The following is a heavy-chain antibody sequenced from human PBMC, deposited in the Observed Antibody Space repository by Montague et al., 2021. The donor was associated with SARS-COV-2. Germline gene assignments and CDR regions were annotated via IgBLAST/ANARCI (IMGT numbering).Heavy chain of an antibody. J-gene: IGHJ4*02. V-gene: IGHV2-5*02. CDR2: IHWDDDK. CDR1: GFSLDTRGAC. CDR3: AHRIDRHYDTSAYFWCHFDF. D-gene: IGHD3-22*01. Sequence: PALVKPTQTFTLICSFSGFSLDTRGACVAWIRQPPGKALEWLALIHWDDDKRYSPSLKSRLTITKDTSKNQVVLTMTNMDPVDTATYYCAHRIDRHYDTSAYFWCHFDFWGQGTLVTVSS.